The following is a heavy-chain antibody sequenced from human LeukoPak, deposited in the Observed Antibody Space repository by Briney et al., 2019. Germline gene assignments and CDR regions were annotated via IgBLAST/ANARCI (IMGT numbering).Heavy chain of an antibody. CDR3: ARYWEGPILGDYFDY. J-gene: IGHJ4*02. CDR2: IYYSGST. D-gene: IGHD1-26*01. Sequence: SETLSLTCTVSGGSISSSSYYWGWIRQPPGKGLEWIGSIYYSGSTYYNPSLKSRVTISVDTSKNQFSLKLSSVTAADTAVYYCARYWEGPILGDYFDYWGQGTLVTVSS. CDR1: GGSISSSSYY. V-gene: IGHV4-39*01.